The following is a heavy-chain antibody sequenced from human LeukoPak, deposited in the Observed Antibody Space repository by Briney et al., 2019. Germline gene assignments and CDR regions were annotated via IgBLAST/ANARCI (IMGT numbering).Heavy chain of an antibody. CDR2: INHSGST. Sequence: SETLSLTCAVYGGSFSGYYWSWIRQPPGKGLEWIGEINHSGSTNCNPTRKSRVTISVDTSKNQFSLKLSSVTAANTAVYYCARHPADYGGNIWFDPWGQGTLVTVSS. CDR3: ARHPADYGGNIWFDP. CDR1: GGSFSGYY. D-gene: IGHD4-23*01. V-gene: IGHV4-34*01. J-gene: IGHJ5*02.